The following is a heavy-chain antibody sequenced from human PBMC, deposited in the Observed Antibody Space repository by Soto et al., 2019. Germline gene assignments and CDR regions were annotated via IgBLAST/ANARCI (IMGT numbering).Heavy chain of an antibody. D-gene: IGHD6-6*01. Sequence: SVKVSCKAFGGTFSSYAISWGRQAPGPGVEGKGEIIPIFGTANYAQKFQGRVTITADESTSTAYMELSSLRSEDTAVYYCARVRSIAARPSFPAGHYYYYGMDVWGQGTTVTVSS. CDR1: GGTFSSYA. CDR2: IIPIFGTA. CDR3: ARVRSIAARPSFPAGHYYYYGMDV. V-gene: IGHV1-69*13. J-gene: IGHJ6*02.